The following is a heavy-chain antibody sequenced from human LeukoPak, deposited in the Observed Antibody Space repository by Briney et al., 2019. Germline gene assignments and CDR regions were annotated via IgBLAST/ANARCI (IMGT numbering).Heavy chain of an antibody. CDR2: IYTSGST. Sequence: PSQTLSLTCTVSGGSISSGSYYWSWIRQPAGKGLEWIGRIYTSGSTNYNPSLKSRVTISVDTSKNQFSLKLSSVTAADTAVYYCARDMIPYYGMDVWGQGTTVTVSS. D-gene: IGHD3-16*01. V-gene: IGHV4-61*02. CDR3: ARDMIPYYGMDV. CDR1: GGSISSGSYY. J-gene: IGHJ6*02.